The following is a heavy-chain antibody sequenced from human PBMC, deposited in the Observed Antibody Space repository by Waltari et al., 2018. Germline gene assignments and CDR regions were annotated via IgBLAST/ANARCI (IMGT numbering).Heavy chain of an antibody. Sequence: QVQLVESGGGVVQPGMSLRLSCAASGFTFSTYALHWVRQAPGKGLEWVAVISYDGSNKYYADSVKGRFTISRDNSKNTLYLQMNSLRAEDTAVYYCARAYSRLDYWGQGTLVTVSS. J-gene: IGHJ4*02. V-gene: IGHV3-30-3*01. CDR3: ARAYSRLDY. CDR1: GFTFSTYA. CDR2: ISYDGSNK. D-gene: IGHD1-26*01.